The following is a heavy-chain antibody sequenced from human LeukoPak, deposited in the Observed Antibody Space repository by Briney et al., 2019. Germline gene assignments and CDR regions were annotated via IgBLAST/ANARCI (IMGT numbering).Heavy chain of an antibody. CDR3: ATRGIRDGYNYADY. V-gene: IGHV5-51*01. CDR1: GYTFTTHW. CDR2: VYGDDSDT. D-gene: IGHD5-24*01. J-gene: IGHJ4*02. Sequence: GESLKISCEASGYTFTTHWIGWVRQMPGKGLEWMGIVYGDDSDTRYSPSFQGQVTISADKSTTTAYLQWSSLKASDTAIYYCATRGIRDGYNYADYWGQGTLVTVSS.